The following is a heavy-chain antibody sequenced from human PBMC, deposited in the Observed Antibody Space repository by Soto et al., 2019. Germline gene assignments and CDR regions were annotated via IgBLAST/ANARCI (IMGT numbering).Heavy chain of an antibody. CDR1: GFTFSSYW. CDR3: ASLSAPVDY. D-gene: IGHD2-2*01. V-gene: IGHV3-74*01. J-gene: IGHJ4*02. Sequence: GGSLRLSCAASGFTFSSYWMHWVRQAPGKGMEWVSEIDSDGSRTDYADSVKGRFTISRDNAKNSLYLQMNSLRAEDTAVYHCASLSAPVDYWGRGTLVTVSS. CDR2: IDSDGSRT.